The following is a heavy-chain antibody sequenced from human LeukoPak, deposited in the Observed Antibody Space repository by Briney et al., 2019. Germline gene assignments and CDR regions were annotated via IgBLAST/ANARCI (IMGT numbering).Heavy chain of an antibody. CDR3: ARRGIWDLQIGNWLDP. CDR1: GDSITTNSYW. Sequence: PSETLSLTCSLSGDSITTNSYWWGWIRQSPGKGLEWIGSIYSSGNSYYNPSLKSRATISPDTSKNQYSLRLTSVTAADTAVYYCARRGIWDLQIGNWLDPWGQGILVTVSS. D-gene: IGHD3-16*01. V-gene: IGHV4-39*01. J-gene: IGHJ5*02. CDR2: IYSSGNS.